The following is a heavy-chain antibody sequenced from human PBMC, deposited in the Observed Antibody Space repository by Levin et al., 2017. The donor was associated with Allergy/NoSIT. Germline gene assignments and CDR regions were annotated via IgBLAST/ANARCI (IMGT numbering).Heavy chain of an antibody. V-gene: IGHV3-48*02. CDR1: GFTFSSYS. D-gene: IGHD3-22*01. J-gene: IGHJ2*01. CDR3: ARGSVVIPWWYFDL. Sequence: GESLKISCAASGFTFSSYSMSWVRQAPGKGLEWVSYISSSSGTIKYADSVKGRFTISRDNAENSLNLQTNNLRDEDTAVYYCARGSVVIPWWYFDLWGRGTLVTVSS. CDR2: ISSSSGTI.